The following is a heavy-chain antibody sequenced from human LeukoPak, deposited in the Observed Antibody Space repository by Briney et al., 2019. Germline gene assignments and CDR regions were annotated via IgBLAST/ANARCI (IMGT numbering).Heavy chain of an antibody. D-gene: IGHD3-9*01. V-gene: IGHV3-7*01. CDR2: IQQDESEK. CDR1: GFTFSSYW. Sequence: GPLGLSCAASGFTFSSYWMSWVRQAPGKGLEWVANIQQDESEKYYVDSVKGRFTISRDNAKNSLYLQMNSLRAEDTAVYYCARVEDYDILTGFDYWGQGTLVTVSS. CDR3: ARVEDYDILTGFDY. J-gene: IGHJ4*02.